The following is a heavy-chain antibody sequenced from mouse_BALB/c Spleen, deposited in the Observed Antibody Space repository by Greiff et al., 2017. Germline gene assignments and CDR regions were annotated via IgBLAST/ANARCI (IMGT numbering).Heavy chain of an antibody. CDR1: GYTFTSYW. Sequence: QVQLQQSGAELAKPGASVKMSCKASGYTFTSYWMHWVKQRPGQGLEWIGYINPSTGYTEYNQKFKDKATLTADKSSSTAYMQLSSLTSEDSAVYYCARGGRWLPFDYWGQGTTLTVSS. CDR2: INPSTGYT. V-gene: IGHV1-7*01. D-gene: IGHD2-3*01. CDR3: ARGGRWLPFDY. J-gene: IGHJ2*01.